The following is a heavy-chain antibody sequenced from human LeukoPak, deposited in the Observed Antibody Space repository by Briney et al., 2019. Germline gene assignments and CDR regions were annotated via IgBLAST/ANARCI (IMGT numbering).Heavy chain of an antibody. V-gene: IGHV4-34*01. CDR1: GGSFSGYY. CDR2: INHSGST. J-gene: IGHJ3*02. CDR3: ATSNGYGLIDI. Sequence: ASETLSLTCAVDGGSFSGYYWSWSRQPPGKWLEWIGEINHSGSTDYNPSLKSRVTISVDTSRNQFSLKLNSVTAADTAVYYCATSNGYGLIDIWGQGKMVTVSS. D-gene: IGHD3-22*01.